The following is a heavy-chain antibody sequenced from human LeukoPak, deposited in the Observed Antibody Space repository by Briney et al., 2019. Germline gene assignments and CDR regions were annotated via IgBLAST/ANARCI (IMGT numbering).Heavy chain of an antibody. CDR1: GYTFTSYY. J-gene: IGHJ6*02. V-gene: IGHV1-46*01. Sequence: ASVKVSCKASGYTFTSYYMHWVRQAPGQGLEWMGGINPSSGSTNYAQKFQGRVTMTRDTSTSTVYMELSSLTSEDTAVYYCARDLNGGGRNGGYYYGMDVWGRGTTVTVSS. CDR3: ARDLNGGGRNGGYYYGMDV. CDR2: INPSSGST. D-gene: IGHD2-15*01.